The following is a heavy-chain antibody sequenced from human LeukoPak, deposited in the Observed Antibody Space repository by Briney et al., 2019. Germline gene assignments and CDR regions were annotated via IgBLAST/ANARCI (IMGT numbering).Heavy chain of an antibody. CDR3: AKGPRTVRFGDRHKGMFDY. CDR1: GFTFDDYA. J-gene: IGHJ4*02. D-gene: IGHD3-10*01. CDR2: IIWISGSI. V-gene: IGHV3-9*01. Sequence: GGSLRLSCAASGFTFDDYAMHWVRQAPGKGLEWVSGIIWISGSIGYADSVKGRFTISRDNAKNSLYLQMNSLRAEDTAVYYCAKGPRTVRFGDRHKGMFDYWGQGTLVTVSS.